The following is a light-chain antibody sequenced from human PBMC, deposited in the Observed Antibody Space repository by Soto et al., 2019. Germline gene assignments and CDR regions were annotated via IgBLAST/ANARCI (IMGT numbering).Light chain of an antibody. CDR3: QQYDSLPPFT. CDR2: DAS. J-gene: IGKJ3*01. CDR1: QDITNY. V-gene: IGKV1-33*01. Sequence: DIQMTQSPSSLSASVGDRVTITCQASQDITNYLNWYHHKPGKAPKLLIYDASNLETGVPSRFSGSGSGTHFTFTISSLQPEDIATYYCQQYDSLPPFTFGPGTKVDIK.